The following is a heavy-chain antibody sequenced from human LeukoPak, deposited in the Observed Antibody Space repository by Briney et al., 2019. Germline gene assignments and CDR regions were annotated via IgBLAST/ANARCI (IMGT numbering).Heavy chain of an antibody. D-gene: IGHD2-15*01. V-gene: IGHV3-21*01. Sequence: PGGSLRLSCAASGFTFSSYSMNWVRQAPGKGLEWVSSISSSSSYIYYADSVKGRFTISRDNAKNSLYLQMNSLRAEDTAVYYCARDLCSGGSCYSVGMDVWGQGTTVTVSS. CDR1: GFTFSSYS. CDR2: ISSSSSYI. CDR3: ARDLCSGGSCYSVGMDV. J-gene: IGHJ6*02.